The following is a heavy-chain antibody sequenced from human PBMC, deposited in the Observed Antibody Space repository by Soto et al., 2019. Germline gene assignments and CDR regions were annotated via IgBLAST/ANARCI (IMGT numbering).Heavy chain of an antibody. V-gene: IGHV1-69*13. CDR2: IIPIFGTA. Sequence: GASVKVSCKASGGTFSSYAISWVRQAPGQGLEWMGGIIPIFGTANYAQKFQGRVTITADESTSTAYMELSSLRSEDTAVYYCARGRPDRIRPYAFDIWGQGTMVTVSS. D-gene: IGHD5-18*01. CDR1: GGTFSSYA. CDR3: ARGRPDRIRPYAFDI. J-gene: IGHJ3*02.